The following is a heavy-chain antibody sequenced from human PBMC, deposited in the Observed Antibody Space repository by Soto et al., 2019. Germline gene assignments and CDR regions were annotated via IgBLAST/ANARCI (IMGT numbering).Heavy chain of an antibody. D-gene: IGHD2-8*01. V-gene: IGHV1-69*01. CDR2: IIPIFGTA. J-gene: IGHJ6*02. Sequence: QVQLVQSGAEVKKPGSSVKVSCKASGGTFSSYAISWVRQAPGQGLEWMGGIIPIFGTANYAQKFQVRVTITADESTSTAYMELSSLRSEDTAVYYCASLRLVYASYYYYYGMDVWGQGTTVTVSS. CDR1: GGTFSSYA. CDR3: ASLRLVYASYYYYYGMDV.